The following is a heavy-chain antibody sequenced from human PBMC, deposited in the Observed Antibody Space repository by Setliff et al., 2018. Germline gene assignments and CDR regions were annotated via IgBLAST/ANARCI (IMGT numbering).Heavy chain of an antibody. D-gene: IGHD5-12*01. V-gene: IGHV3-23*01. J-gene: IGHJ3*02. Sequence: PGGSLRLSCVASGFTFSNYAMSWVRQAPGKGLEWVSAISGSGGSTYYADPVKGRFTISRDNSKNTLYLQMNSLRAEDTAVYYCAKEVTATPDIWGQGTMVTVSS. CDR3: AKEVTATPDI. CDR1: GFTFSNYA. CDR2: ISGSGGST.